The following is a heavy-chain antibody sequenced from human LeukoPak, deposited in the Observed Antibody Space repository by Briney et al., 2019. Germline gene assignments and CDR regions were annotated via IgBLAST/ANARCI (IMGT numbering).Heavy chain of an antibody. CDR3: ARDEKLGYGDYRSS. CDR2: INPNSGGT. D-gene: IGHD4-17*01. V-gene: IGHV1-2*02. CDR1: GYTFTGYY. Sequence: ASVKVSCKASGYTFTGYYMHWVRQAPGQGLEWMGWINPNSGGTNYAQKFQGRVTMTRDTSISTAYMELSRLRSDDTAVYYCARDEKLGYGDYRSSWGQGTLVTVSS. J-gene: IGHJ5*02.